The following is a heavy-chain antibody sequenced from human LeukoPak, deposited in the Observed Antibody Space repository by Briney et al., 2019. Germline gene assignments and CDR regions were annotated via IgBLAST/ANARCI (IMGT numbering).Heavy chain of an antibody. Sequence: SETLSLTCTVSGGSISSYYWSWIRQPPGKGLEWIGYIYTSGSTNYNPSLKNRVTISVDTSKNQFSLKLSSVTAADTAVYYCARRIEDAYYYYMDVWGKGTTVTVSS. CDR3: ARRIEDAYYYYMDV. J-gene: IGHJ6*03. V-gene: IGHV4-4*09. CDR2: IYTSGST. CDR1: GGSISSYY.